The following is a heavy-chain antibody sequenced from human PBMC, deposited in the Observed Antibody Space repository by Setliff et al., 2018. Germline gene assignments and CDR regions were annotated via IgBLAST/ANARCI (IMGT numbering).Heavy chain of an antibody. V-gene: IGHV4-30-2*01. D-gene: IGHD2-21*02. CDR3: ARASARDYYYYYGMDV. Sequence: SETLSLTCAVSGGSISSGGYSWSWIRQPPGKGLEWIGYIYHSGSTYYNPSLKSRVTISVDTSKNQFSLKLSSVTAADTAVYYCARASARDYYYYYGMDVWGQGTTVTVSS. CDR1: GGSISSGGYS. J-gene: IGHJ6*02. CDR2: IYHSGST.